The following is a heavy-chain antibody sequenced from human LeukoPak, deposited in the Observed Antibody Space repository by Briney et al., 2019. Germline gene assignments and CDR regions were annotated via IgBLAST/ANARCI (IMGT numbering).Heavy chain of an antibody. CDR3: ATSPRGIQLWLGYYFDY. V-gene: IGHV3-20*04. Sequence: GGSLRLSCAASGFTFDDYGMSWVRQAPGKGLEWVSGINWNGGSTGYADSVKGRFTISRDNAKNSLYLQMNSLRAEDTAVYYCATSPRGIQLWLGYYFDYWGQGTLVTVSS. D-gene: IGHD5-18*01. CDR1: GFTFDDYG. J-gene: IGHJ4*02. CDR2: INWNGGST.